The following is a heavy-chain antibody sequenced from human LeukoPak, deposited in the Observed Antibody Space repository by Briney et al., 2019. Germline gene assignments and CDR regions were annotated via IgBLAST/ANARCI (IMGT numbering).Heavy chain of an antibody. D-gene: IGHD3-22*01. Sequence: SETLSLTCAVSGGSISSNNWWSWVRQPPGKGLEWIGEIYRSGSTNYNPSLKSRVTISVDKSKNQFSLKLSSVTAADTAVYYCARVALYDTSGRNYFDYWGQGTLVTVSS. CDR1: GGSISSNNW. V-gene: IGHV4-4*02. CDR3: ARVALYDTSGRNYFDY. J-gene: IGHJ4*02. CDR2: IYRSGST.